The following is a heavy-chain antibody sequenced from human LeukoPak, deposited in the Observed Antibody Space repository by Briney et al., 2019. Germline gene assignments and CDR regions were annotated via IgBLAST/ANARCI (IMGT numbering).Heavy chain of an antibody. CDR1: GFTFSSYS. CDR3: AKEEITMIVVVITAYFDY. J-gene: IGHJ4*02. CDR2: ISGSGGST. D-gene: IGHD3-22*01. V-gene: IGHV3-23*01. Sequence: PGGSLRLSCAASGFTFSSYSMNWVRQAPGKGLEWVSAISGSGGSTYYADSVKGRFTISRDNSKNTLYLQMNSLRAEDTAVYYCAKEEITMIVVVITAYFDYWGQGTLVTVSS.